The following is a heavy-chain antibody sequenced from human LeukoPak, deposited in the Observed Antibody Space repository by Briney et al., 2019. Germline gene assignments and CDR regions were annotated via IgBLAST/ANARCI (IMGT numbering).Heavy chain of an antibody. CDR3: ARVNVGGFDY. Sequence: SETLSLTCTVSGGSISSYYWSWIRQPPGKGLEWIGYIYYSGSTNYNPSLKSRVTISVDTSKNQFSLKLSSVTAADTAVYYCARVNVGGFDYWGQGTLVSVSS. J-gene: IGHJ4*02. CDR1: GGSISSYY. V-gene: IGHV4-59*08. CDR2: IYYSGST. D-gene: IGHD3-10*01.